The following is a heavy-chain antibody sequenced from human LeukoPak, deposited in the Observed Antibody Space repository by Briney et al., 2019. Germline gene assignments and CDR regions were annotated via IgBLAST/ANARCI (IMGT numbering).Heavy chain of an antibody. Sequence: SETLSLTCAVSGGSISSSNWWSWVRQPPGKGLEWIGEIYHSGSTNYNPSLKSRVTISVDKSKSQFSLKLNSVTAADTAVYYCARDPRIAVAGTGAFDIWGQGTMVTVSS. CDR1: GGSISSSNW. V-gene: IGHV4-4*02. CDR3: ARDPRIAVAGTGAFDI. CDR2: IYHSGST. D-gene: IGHD6-19*01. J-gene: IGHJ3*02.